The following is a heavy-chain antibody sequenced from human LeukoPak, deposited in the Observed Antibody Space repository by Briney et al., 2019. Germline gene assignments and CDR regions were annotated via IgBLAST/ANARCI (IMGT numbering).Heavy chain of an antibody. CDR2: IGSSGSTI. CDR1: GFTFSSYE. CDR3: ARDLFWAFDI. Sequence: PGGSLRLSCAASGFTFSSYEMNWVRQAPGKGLEWVSYIGSSGSTIYYADSVKGRFTISRDNAKNSLYLQMNSLRAEDTAVYYCARDLFWAFDIWGQGTMVTVSS. J-gene: IGHJ3*02. V-gene: IGHV3-48*03.